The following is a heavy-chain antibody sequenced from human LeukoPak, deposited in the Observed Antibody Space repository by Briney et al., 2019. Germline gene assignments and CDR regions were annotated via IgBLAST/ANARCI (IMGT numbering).Heavy chain of an antibody. J-gene: IGHJ6*03. CDR3: ARGAYDISGTSNYYYYYYMDV. V-gene: IGHV1-2*02. Sequence: ASVKVSCKASGYTFTGYYMHWVRQAPGQGLEWMGWINPNSGGTNYAQKFQGRVTMTRDTSISTAYMELSRLRSDDTAVYYCARGAYDISGTSNYYYYYYMDVWGKGTTVTVSS. CDR2: INPNSGGT. D-gene: IGHD3-9*01. CDR1: GYTFTGYY.